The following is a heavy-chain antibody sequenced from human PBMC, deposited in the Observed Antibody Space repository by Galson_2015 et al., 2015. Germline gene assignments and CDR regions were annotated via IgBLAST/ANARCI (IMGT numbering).Heavy chain of an antibody. CDR3: AKSTVAAGSSWYMDA. Sequence: SLRLSCAASAFAFGISDMAWIGQAPGKGLEWVSYITSTGDTTYYADSVEGRFTVSRDNAKNSLFLQMNSLRAEDTALYYCAKSTVAAGSSWYMDAWGKGTTVTVSS. V-gene: IGHV3-48*03. D-gene: IGHD6-13*01. CDR2: ITSTGDTT. CDR1: AFAFGISD. J-gene: IGHJ6*03.